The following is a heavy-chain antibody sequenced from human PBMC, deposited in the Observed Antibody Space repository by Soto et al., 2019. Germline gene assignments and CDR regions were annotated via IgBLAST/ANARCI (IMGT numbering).Heavy chain of an antibody. CDR1: GFTFSSYA. CDR2: ISGSGGNA. J-gene: IGHJ6*02. V-gene: IGHV3-23*01. Sequence: GSLTLSCAASGFTFSSYAMSWVRQAPGKGLERVSTISGSGGNAYYADSVKGRFSISRDNSKNTLRLQMNSLRADDTAVYYCAKDGASGSYPPYYYFGMDVWGQGTTVTVSS. D-gene: IGHD1-26*01. CDR3: AKDGASGSYPPYYYFGMDV.